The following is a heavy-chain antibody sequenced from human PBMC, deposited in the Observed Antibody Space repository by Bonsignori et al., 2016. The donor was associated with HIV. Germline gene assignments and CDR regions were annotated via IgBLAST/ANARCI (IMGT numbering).Heavy chain of an antibody. CDR3: ARGYNPSLTGAAGY. V-gene: IGHV1-8*01. Sequence: ASVKVSCKASGYTFTSYDINWVRQATGQGLEWMGWMNPNSGNTGYAQKFQGRVTMTRNTSISTAYMELSSLRSEDTAVYYCARGYNPSLTGAAGYWGQGTLVTVSS. CDR1: GYTFTSYD. D-gene: IGHD7-27*01. J-gene: IGHJ4*02. CDR2: MNPNSGNT.